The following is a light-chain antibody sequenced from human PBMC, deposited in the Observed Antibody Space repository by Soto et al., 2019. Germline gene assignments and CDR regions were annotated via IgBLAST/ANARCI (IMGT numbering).Light chain of an antibody. J-gene: IGLJ3*02. CDR2: EVT. Sequence: QSALTQPASMSGSPGQSITISCTGTSSDVGVYNYVSWYQQHPGKAPKLMIFEVTSRPSGVSNRFSGSKSGNTASLTISGLQAEDEADYYCSSYTSSSTSVFGGGTKVTVL. V-gene: IGLV2-14*01. CDR1: SSDVGVYNY. CDR3: SSYTSSSTSV.